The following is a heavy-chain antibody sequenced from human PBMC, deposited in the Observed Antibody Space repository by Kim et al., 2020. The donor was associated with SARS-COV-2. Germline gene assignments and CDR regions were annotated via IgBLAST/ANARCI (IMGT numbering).Heavy chain of an antibody. CDR1: GYSFTSYW. J-gene: IGHJ4*02. Sequence: ESLKISCKGSGYSFTSYWIAWVRQMPGKGLEWMGTIYPGDSDIRYSPSFQGQVTISADKSISTAYLQWSSLKASDTAMYYCARQTTVTSPFDYWGQGTLVTVSS. V-gene: IGHV5-51*01. CDR3: ARQTTVTSPFDY. D-gene: IGHD4-17*01. CDR2: IYPGDSDI.